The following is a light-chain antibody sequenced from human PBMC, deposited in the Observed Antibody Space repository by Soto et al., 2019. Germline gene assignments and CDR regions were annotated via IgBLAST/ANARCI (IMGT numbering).Light chain of an antibody. CDR1: SSDVGGSNF. CDR2: EVS. V-gene: IGLV2-8*01. CDR3: SSYAGSNAGSNTVV. Sequence: QSVLTQPPSASGSPGQSVTISCTGTSSDVGGSNFVSWYQQHPGKAPKLMIYEVSKRPSGVPDRFSGAKSGNTASLTVSGLQAEDEADYYCSSYAGSNAGSNTVVFGGATKLTVL. J-gene: IGLJ3*02.